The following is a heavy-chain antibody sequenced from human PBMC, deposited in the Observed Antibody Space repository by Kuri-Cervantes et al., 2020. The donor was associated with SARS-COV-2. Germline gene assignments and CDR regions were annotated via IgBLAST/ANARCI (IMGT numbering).Heavy chain of an antibody. CDR1: GGSISSYY. J-gene: IGHJ4*02. D-gene: IGHD4-17*01. CDR3: ARLEVTVPNGGYFDY. V-gene: IGHV4-59*08. Sequence: ESLKISCTVSGGSISSYYWSWIRQPPGKGLEWIGSIYYSGSTYYNPSLKSRVTISVDTSKNQFSLKLSSVTAADTAVYYCARLEVTVPNGGYFDYWGQGTLVTVSS. CDR2: IYYSGST.